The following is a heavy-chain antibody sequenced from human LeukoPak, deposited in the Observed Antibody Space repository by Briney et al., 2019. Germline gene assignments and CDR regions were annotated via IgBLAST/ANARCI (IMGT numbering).Heavy chain of an antibody. Sequence: PGGSLRLSCAVSGFTFSNYWMSWVRQAPGKGLEWVANIKQDGSEKYYVDSVEGRFTISRDNAKNSLYLQMNSLRAEDTAVYYCARVGPWVNPDYYYYYMDVWGKGTTVTVSS. V-gene: IGHV3-7*01. CDR3: ARVGPWVNPDYYYYYMDV. D-gene: IGHD1-14*01. J-gene: IGHJ6*03. CDR1: GFTFSNYW. CDR2: IKQDGSEK.